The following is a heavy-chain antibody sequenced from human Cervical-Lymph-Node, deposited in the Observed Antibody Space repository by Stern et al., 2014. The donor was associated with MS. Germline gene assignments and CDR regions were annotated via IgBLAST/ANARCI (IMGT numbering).Heavy chain of an antibody. D-gene: IGHD4-17*01. Sequence: VQLVESGAEVKKPGASVTLSCKASGYTFTSYAIHWVRQAPGQRLEWMGWITPGNGNTRYSQKFQDRVTITRDTSASTAYVELSGLRSEDTAVYYCARSIAGYGDFYHGAFDIWGQGTVVTVSS. CDR1: GYTFTSYA. V-gene: IGHV1-3*01. CDR3: ARSIAGYGDFYHGAFDI. CDR2: ITPGNGNT. J-gene: IGHJ3*02.